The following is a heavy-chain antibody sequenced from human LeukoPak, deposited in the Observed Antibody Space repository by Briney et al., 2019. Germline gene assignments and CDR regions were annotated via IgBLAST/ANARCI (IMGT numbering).Heavy chain of an antibody. CDR3: ARVVVSHTNWFDP. J-gene: IGHJ5*02. Sequence: GGSLRLSCAPSGFTFSTLWMTWVRQAPGKGLEWVASINQHGIEKYYVDSVKGRFTISRDNAKNSLYLQMNSLRAEDTAVYYCARVVVSHTNWFDPWGQGTPVTVSS. CDR1: GFTFSTLW. D-gene: IGHD5/OR15-5a*01. V-gene: IGHV3-7*05. CDR2: INQHGIEK.